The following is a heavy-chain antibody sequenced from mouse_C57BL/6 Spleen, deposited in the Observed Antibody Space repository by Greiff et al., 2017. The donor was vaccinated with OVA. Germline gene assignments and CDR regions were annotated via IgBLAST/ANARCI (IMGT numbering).Heavy chain of an antibody. CDR2: IYPSDSDT. J-gene: IGHJ1*03. CDR1: GYTFTSYW. V-gene: IGHV1-74*01. D-gene: IGHD4-1*01. CDR3: ARGGTRWYFDV. Sequence: QVQLQQPGAELVKPGASVKVSCKASGYTFTSYWMHWVKQRPGQGLEWIGRIYPSDSDTNYNQKFKGKATLTVDKSSSTAYMQLSSLTSEDAAVYYCARGGTRWYFDVWGTGTTVTVSS.